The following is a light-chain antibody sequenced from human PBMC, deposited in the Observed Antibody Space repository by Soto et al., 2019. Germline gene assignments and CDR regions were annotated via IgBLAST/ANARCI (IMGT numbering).Light chain of an antibody. V-gene: IGKV1-5*03. CDR2: KAS. Sequence: DLQMTQSPSTLFGSVGDRVDITCRASQTISSWLAWYQQKPGKAPKLLIYKASTLKSGVPSRFSGSGSGTEFTLTISSLQPDDFATYYCQHYNSYSEAFGQGTKVDI. CDR1: QTISSW. CDR3: QHYNSYSEA. J-gene: IGKJ1*01.